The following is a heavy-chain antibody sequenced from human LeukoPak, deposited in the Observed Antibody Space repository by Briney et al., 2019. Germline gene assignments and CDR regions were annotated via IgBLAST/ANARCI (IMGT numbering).Heavy chain of an antibody. V-gene: IGHV4-39*07. J-gene: IGHJ4*02. D-gene: IGHD3-16*02. Sequence: SETLSLTCTVSGGSISSSSYYWGWIRQPPGKGLEWIGSIYYSGSTYYNPSLKSRVTISVDTSKNQFSLKLSSVTAADTAVYYCVRVKRDFYDYVWGSYRYMLDYWGQGTLVTVSS. CDR1: GGSISSSSYY. CDR2: IYYSGST. CDR3: VRVKRDFYDYVWGSYRYMLDY.